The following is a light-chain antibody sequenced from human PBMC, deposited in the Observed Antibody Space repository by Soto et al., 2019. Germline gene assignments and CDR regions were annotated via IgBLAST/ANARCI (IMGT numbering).Light chain of an antibody. CDR3: QHYNSYSEA. CDR2: KAS. Sequence: DIQITQSPSTLFASVGDRVTITCRASQSISSRLAWYGQKPGKAPKLLIYKASSLESGVPSRFSGSGAGTECTLTISSLQPDDFETYYCQHYNSYSEAFGQGTKVDIK. V-gene: IGKV1-5*03. CDR1: QSISSR. J-gene: IGKJ1*01.